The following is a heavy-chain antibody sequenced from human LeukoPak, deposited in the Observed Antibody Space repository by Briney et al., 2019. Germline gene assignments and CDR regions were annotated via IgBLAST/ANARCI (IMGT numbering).Heavy chain of an antibody. CDR3: ALGYDFWSGRFDY. CDR2: ISWNSGSI. V-gene: IGHV3-9*01. Sequence: LSGRSLRLSCAASGFTFDDYAMHWVRQAPGKGLEWVSGISWNSGSIGYADSVKGRFTISRDNAKNSLYLQMNSLRAEDTALYYCALGYDFWSGRFDYWGQGTLVTASS. J-gene: IGHJ4*02. CDR1: GFTFDDYA. D-gene: IGHD3-3*01.